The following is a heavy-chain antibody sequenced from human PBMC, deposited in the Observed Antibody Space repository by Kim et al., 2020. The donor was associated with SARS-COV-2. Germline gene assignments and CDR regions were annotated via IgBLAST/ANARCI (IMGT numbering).Heavy chain of an antibody. D-gene: IGHD3-22*01. CDR1: GYTFTGYY. CDR2: INPNSGGT. Sequence: ASVKVSCKASGYTFTGYYMHWVRQAPGQGLEWMGRINPNSGGTNYAQKFQGRVTMTRDTSISTAYMELSRLRSDDTVVYYCATGSFDYYDISGYYHFDYWGQGTLVTVSS. V-gene: IGHV1-2*05. CDR3: ATGSFDYYDISGYYHFDY. J-gene: IGHJ4*02.